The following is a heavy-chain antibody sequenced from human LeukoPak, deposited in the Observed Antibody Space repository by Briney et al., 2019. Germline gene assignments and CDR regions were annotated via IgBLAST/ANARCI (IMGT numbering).Heavy chain of an antibody. CDR2: IRYDGSNK. CDR3: ARGRAAAGY. CDR1: GFTFSSYG. V-gene: IGHV3-30*02. J-gene: IGHJ4*02. Sequence: GGSLRLSCAASGFTFSSYGMHWVRQAPGKGLEWVAFIRYDGSNKYYADSVKGRFTISRDNAKNSLSLQMKSLRAEDTAVYYCARGRAAAGYWGQGTLVTVSS. D-gene: IGHD6-25*01.